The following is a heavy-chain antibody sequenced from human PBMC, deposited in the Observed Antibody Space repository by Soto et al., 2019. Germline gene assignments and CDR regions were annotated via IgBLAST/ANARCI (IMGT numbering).Heavy chain of an antibody. Sequence: GGSLRLSCAASGFTFSNYAMTWVRQAPEKGLEWVSGISGSGGTTFYAGSVKGRFAISRDNSKNTLYLQMPSLTAEDTAVYYCALRYCSRTTCPPLNSYFYMDVWGKGTTVTVSS. V-gene: IGHV3-23*01. CDR1: GFTFSNYA. CDR3: ALRYCSRTTCPPLNSYFYMDV. J-gene: IGHJ6*03. D-gene: IGHD2-2*01. CDR2: ISGSGGTT.